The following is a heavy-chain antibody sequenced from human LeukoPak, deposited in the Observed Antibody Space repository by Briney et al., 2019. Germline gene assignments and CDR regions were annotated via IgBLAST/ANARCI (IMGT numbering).Heavy chain of an antibody. CDR2: IYYSGST. D-gene: IGHD6-13*01. J-gene: IGHJ4*02. Sequence: SETLSLTCTVSGGSISSSSYYWGWIRQPPGKGLECIGSIYYSGSTNYNPSLKSRVTISVDTSKNQFSLKLSSVTAADTAVYYCARLTYSSTLSFDYWGQGTLVTVSS. V-gene: IGHV4-39*07. CDR1: GGSISSSSYY. CDR3: ARLTYSSTLSFDY.